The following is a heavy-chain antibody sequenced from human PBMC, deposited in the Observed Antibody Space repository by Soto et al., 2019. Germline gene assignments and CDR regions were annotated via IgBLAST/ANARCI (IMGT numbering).Heavy chain of an antibody. V-gene: IGHV3-21*02. Sequence: EDQLVESGGGLVKPGGSLRLSCAASGFSFDTYNMNWVRQAPGKGLEWVSSISSGRPDIFYADSVRGRFTISRDDAKKSLFLQMNSLRADDTAVYYCARHDGWDTTMLNSLGYWGPGALVTVSS. D-gene: IGHD5-18*01. CDR1: GFSFDTYN. J-gene: IGHJ4*02. CDR3: ARHDGWDTTMLNSLGY. CDR2: ISSGRPDI.